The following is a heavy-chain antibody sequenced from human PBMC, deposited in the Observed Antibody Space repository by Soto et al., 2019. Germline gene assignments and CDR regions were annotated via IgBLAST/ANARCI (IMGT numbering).Heavy chain of an antibody. J-gene: IGHJ6*02. CDR1: GGTFSSYA. Sequence: GASVKVSCKASGGTFSSYAISWVRQPPGQGLEWMGGIIPIFGTANYAQKFQGRVTITADKSTSTAYMELSSLRSEDTAVYYCARGLTMVRGVMYGMDVWGQGTTVTVSS. D-gene: IGHD3-10*01. CDR2: IIPIFGTA. CDR3: ARGLTMVRGVMYGMDV. V-gene: IGHV1-69*06.